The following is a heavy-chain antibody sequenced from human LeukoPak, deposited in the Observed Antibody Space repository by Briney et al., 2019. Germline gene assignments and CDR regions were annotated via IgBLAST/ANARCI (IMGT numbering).Heavy chain of an antibody. D-gene: IGHD2-2*01. Sequence: PGGSLRLSCAASGFTFSSYGMHWVRQAPGKGQGWVAFIRYDGSNKYYADSVKGRFTISRDNSKNTLYLQMNSLRAEDTAVYYCAKVPRYCSSTSCYLDHWGQGTLVTVYS. CDR3: AKVPRYCSSTSCYLDH. CDR2: IRYDGSNK. J-gene: IGHJ4*02. CDR1: GFTFSSYG. V-gene: IGHV3-30*02.